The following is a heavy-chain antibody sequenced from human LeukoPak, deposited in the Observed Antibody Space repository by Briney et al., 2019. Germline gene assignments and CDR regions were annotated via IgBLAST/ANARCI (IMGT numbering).Heavy chain of an antibody. J-gene: IGHJ6*03. CDR2: IYTSGST. CDR3: ARGEDYYYYYMDV. D-gene: IGHD1-26*01. Sequence: SSETLSLTCTVSGGSISSYYRSWIRQPAGKGLEWIGRIYTSGSTNYNPSLKSRVTMSVDTSKNQFSLKLSSVTAADTAVYYCARGEDYYYYYMDVWGKGTTVTVSS. V-gene: IGHV4-4*07. CDR1: GGSISSYY.